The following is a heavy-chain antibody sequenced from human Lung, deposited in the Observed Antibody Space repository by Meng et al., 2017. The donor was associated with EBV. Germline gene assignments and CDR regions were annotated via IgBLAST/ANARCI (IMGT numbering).Heavy chain of an antibody. D-gene: IGHD5-24*01. Sequence: QVELVRSWVAWNTPRSPVQVVRSAYGGYCGTPTFTWGPQAPGQGHELRGCVTAVFDKTKAAPRFQDRVTFTADESTTTAYMELSSLTFDDTAVYYCARERPGGMATTHYFDYWGQGTLVTVSS. J-gene: IGHJ4*02. CDR1: GGYCGTPT. CDR2: VTAVFDKT. CDR3: ARERPGGMATTHYFDY. V-gene: IGHV1-69*01.